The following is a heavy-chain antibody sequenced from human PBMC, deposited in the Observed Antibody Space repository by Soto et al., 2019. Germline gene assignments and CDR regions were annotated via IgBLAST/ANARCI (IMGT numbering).Heavy chain of an antibody. CDR3: ARGGSSDWQVALDI. Sequence: LSLTCAVYAGSFSHYYWNWIRQSPGKGLERIGKIKHSGSSNYNPSLRSRVSISVDMSKNQFSLRLTSVTAADTAVYYCARGGSSDWQVALDIWGQGTMVTVSS. CDR2: IKHSGSS. CDR1: AGSFSHYY. D-gene: IGHD6-19*01. J-gene: IGHJ3*02. V-gene: IGHV4-34*01.